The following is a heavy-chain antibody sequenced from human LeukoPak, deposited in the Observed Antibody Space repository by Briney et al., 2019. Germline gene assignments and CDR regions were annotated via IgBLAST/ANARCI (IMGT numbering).Heavy chain of an antibody. Sequence: GGSLRLSCAASGFTFSFYAMSWVRQAPGKGLEWVSAISGSGGSTYYADSVKGRFTVSRDNAKNSLYLQMNSLRAEDTAVYYCATYSGYDRIFDYWGQGTLVTVSS. D-gene: IGHD5-12*01. CDR3: ATYSGYDRIFDY. CDR1: GFTFSFYA. J-gene: IGHJ4*02. V-gene: IGHV3-23*01. CDR2: ISGSGGST.